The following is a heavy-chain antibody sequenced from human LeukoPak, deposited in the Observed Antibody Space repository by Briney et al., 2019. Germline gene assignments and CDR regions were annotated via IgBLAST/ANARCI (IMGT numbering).Heavy chain of an antibody. CDR1: GYTLTELS. CDR3: ATVRSGYYSY. Sequence: ASVTVSLKVSGYTLTELSMHWVRQAPGKGLEWMGGFDPEDCETIYAQKFQGRVTMTEDTSTDTAYMELSSLRSEDTAVYYCATVRSGYYSYWGQGTLVTVSS. CDR2: FDPEDCET. J-gene: IGHJ4*02. D-gene: IGHD3-22*01. V-gene: IGHV1-24*01.